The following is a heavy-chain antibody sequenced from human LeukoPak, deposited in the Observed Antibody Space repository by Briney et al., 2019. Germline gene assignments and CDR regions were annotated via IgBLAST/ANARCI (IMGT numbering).Heavy chain of an antibody. CDR3: ARHRWGTVRGVSVYYGMDV. D-gene: IGHD3-10*01. Sequence: GESLKISCKGSGYSFTSYWIGWVRQMPRKGLEWMGIIYPGDSDTRYSPSFQGQVTISADKSISTAYLQWSSLKASDTAMYYCARHRWGTVRGVSVYYGMDVWGQGTTVTVSS. CDR2: IYPGDSDT. CDR1: GYSFTSYW. V-gene: IGHV5-51*01. J-gene: IGHJ6*02.